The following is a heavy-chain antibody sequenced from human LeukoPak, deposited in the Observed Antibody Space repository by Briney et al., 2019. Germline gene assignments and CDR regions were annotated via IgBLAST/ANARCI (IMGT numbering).Heavy chain of an antibody. CDR2: ISSSSSTI. J-gene: IGHJ4*02. CDR3: ARDRLWFGEFLFDY. Sequence: GGSLRLSCAAFGFTFSSYSMNWVRQAPGRGLEWVSYISSSSSTIYYADSVKGRFTISRDNAKNSLYLQMNSLRAEDTAVYYCARDRLWFGEFLFDYWGQGTLVTVSS. D-gene: IGHD3-10*01. V-gene: IGHV3-48*04. CDR1: GFTFSSYS.